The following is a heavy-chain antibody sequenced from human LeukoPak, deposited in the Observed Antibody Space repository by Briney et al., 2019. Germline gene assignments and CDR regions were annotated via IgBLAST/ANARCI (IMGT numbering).Heavy chain of an antibody. Sequence: PGRSLRLSCTASGFTFGDYLMSWFRQAPGKGLEWIGFISGGTTEYDASVKGRFTISRDDSTSIAYLQMNSLTTEDTAVYYCSSGSGWLSVYWGQGTLVTVSS. CDR1: GFTFGDYL. D-gene: IGHD6-19*01. CDR3: SSGSGWLSVY. CDR2: ISGGTT. V-gene: IGHV3-49*03. J-gene: IGHJ4*02.